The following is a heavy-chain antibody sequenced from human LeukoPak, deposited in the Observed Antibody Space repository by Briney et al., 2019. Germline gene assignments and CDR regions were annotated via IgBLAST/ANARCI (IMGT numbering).Heavy chain of an antibody. J-gene: IGHJ4*02. Sequence: SGPTLLNPTPTLTLTCTFSDFSLRTPGRGVGWIRQPPGKALEWLSFIYYNDDKRYSPSLRSRLTITRDTSKTQVVLAMTNMDPVDTATYYCAHLVVTIDWRSYFDYWGQGALVTVSS. CDR1: DFSLRTPGRG. V-gene: IGHV2-5*01. CDR2: IYYNDDK. CDR3: AHLVVTIDWRSYFDY. D-gene: IGHD3-9*01.